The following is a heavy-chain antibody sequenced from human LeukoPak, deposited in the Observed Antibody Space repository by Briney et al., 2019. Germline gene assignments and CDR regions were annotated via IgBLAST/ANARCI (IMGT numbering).Heavy chain of an antibody. D-gene: IGHD6-13*01. V-gene: IGHV3-30*02. Sequence: GGSLRLSCAASGFTFSSYGMHWVRQAPGKGLEWVAFIRYDGSNKYYADSVKGRFTISRDNSKNTLYLQMNSLRAEDTAVYYCAKDGATYSSSWYFDYWGQGTLVTVSS. CDR3: AKDGATYSSSWYFDY. CDR1: GFTFSSYG. CDR2: IRYDGSNK. J-gene: IGHJ4*02.